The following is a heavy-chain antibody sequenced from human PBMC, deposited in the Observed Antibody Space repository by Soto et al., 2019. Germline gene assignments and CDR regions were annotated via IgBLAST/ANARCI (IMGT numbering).Heavy chain of an antibody. CDR3: ARDAVVIVVVPAAIGFDP. Sequence: ASVKVSCKASGYTFTSYGISWVRQAPGQGLEWMGWTSAYNGNTNYAQKLQGRVTMTTDTSTSTAYMELRSLRSDDTAVYYCARDAVVIVVVPAAIGFDPWGQGTLVTVSS. CDR1: GYTFTSYG. V-gene: IGHV1-18*01. D-gene: IGHD2-2*01. J-gene: IGHJ5*02. CDR2: TSAYNGNT.